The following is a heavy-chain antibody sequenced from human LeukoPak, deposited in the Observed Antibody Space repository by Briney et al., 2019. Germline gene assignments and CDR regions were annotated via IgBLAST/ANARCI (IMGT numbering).Heavy chain of an antibody. J-gene: IGHJ4*02. Sequence: GGSLRLSCAASGFTFSSFGMSWVRQAPGKGLEWVSAISGSGGSTYYADSVKGRFTISRDNSKNPLYLQMNSLRAEDTAVYYCAASVLRYFDWLPHYWGQGTLVTVSS. D-gene: IGHD3-9*01. CDR3: AASVLRYFDWLPHY. V-gene: IGHV3-23*01. CDR1: GFTFSSFG. CDR2: ISGSGGST.